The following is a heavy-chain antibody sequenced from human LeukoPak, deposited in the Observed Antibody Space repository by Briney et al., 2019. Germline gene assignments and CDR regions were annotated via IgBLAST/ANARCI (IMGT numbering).Heavy chain of an antibody. V-gene: IGHV3-30*18. CDR1: GFTFSSYG. D-gene: IGHD2-2*02. J-gene: IGHJ5*01. CDR2: IPYDGSNE. Sequence: PGRSLRLSCAASGFTFSSYGMHWVRQAPGKGLEWVAVIPYDGSNEYYADSVKGRFTISRDNSKNTLYLQMNSLRAEDTAVYYCAKNRVPTAITPDSWGQGTLVTVSS. CDR3: AKNRVPTAITPDS.